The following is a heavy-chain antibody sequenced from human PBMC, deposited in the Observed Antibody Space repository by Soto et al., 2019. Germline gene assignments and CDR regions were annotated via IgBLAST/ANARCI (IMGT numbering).Heavy chain of an antibody. J-gene: IGHJ4*02. CDR2: IYYSGST. CDR3: ASLGPYSTAWPLRHYFYY. V-gene: IGHV4-39*01. D-gene: IGHD6-19*01. CDR1: GGSISSSSYY. Sequence: PSETLSLTCTVSGGSISSSSYYWGWIRQPPGKGLEWIGSIYYSGSTYYNPSLKSRVTISVDTSKNQFSLKLSSVTAADTAVYYCASLGPYSTAWPLRHYFYYWGQGTLRTLSS.